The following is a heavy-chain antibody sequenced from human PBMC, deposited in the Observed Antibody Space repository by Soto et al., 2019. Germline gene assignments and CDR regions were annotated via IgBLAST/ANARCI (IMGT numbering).Heavy chain of an antibody. CDR2: IHHSGSI. Sequence: QVQLQQSAPGLVNPSQILSLSCNVSGVSISSGYYHWTWVRQSPVRGLEWIGYIHHSGSILYNPSLKSRVTISVDTSKNQFSRHRSAVTAADTAVYFCAREDDGGDSLDVWGQGTTVTVSS. D-gene: IGHD2-21*02. CDR3: AREDDGGDSLDV. J-gene: IGHJ6*02. CDR1: GVSISSGYYH. V-gene: IGHV4-30-4*08.